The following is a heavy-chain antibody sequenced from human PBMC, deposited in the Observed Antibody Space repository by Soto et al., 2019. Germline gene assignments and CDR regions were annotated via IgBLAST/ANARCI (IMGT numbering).Heavy chain of an antibody. CDR1: GGTFSSYA. J-gene: IGHJ3*02. V-gene: IGHV1-69*13. CDR3: ASPARYFDWSPSYDAFDI. CDR2: IIPIFGTA. Sequence: SVKVSCKASGGTFSSYAISWVRQAPGQGLEWMGGIIPIFGTANYAQKFQGRVTITADESTSTAYMELSSLRSEDTAVYYCASPARYFDWSPSYDAFDIWGQGTMLT. D-gene: IGHD3-9*01.